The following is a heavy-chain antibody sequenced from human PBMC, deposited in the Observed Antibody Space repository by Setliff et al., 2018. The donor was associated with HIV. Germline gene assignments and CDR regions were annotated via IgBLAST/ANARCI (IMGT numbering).Heavy chain of an antibody. J-gene: IGHJ4*02. CDR3: AREVGSSGSAGYFGF. D-gene: IGHD6-19*01. CDR1: GFTFSSHP. Sequence: GGSLRLSCAASGFTFSSHPIHWVRQAPGKGLEWVALILHDRDNRHYTDSVRGRFTISGDTSKNTVYLQMDSLRDDDTALYFCAREVGSSGSAGYFGFWGRGSLVTVSS. CDR2: ILHDRDNR. V-gene: IGHV3-30-3*01.